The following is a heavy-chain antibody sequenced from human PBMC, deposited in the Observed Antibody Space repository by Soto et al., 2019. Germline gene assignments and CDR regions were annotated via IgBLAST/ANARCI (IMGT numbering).Heavy chain of an antibody. CDR1: GGSISSSSYY. J-gene: IGHJ3*02. CDR3: ARRGFGELSDDFDI. Sequence: QLQLQESGPGLVKPSETLSLTCTVSGGSISSSSYYWGWIRQPPGKGLEWIGSIYYSGSTYYNPSLKSRVAISVDTSTNQFSLKLSSVTAADTAVYYCARRGFGELSDDFDIWGQGTMVTVSS. V-gene: IGHV4-39*01. CDR2: IYYSGST. D-gene: IGHD3-10*01.